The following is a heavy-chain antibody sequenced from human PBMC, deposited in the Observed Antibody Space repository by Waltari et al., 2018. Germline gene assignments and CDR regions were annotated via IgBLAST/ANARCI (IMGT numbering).Heavy chain of an antibody. CDR1: GGSISSGSYY. D-gene: IGHD6-19*01. J-gene: IGHJ3*02. V-gene: IGHV4-61*02. CDR3: AREDIAVAGTVAFDI. Sequence: QVQLQESGPGLVKPSQTLSLTCTVSGGSISSGSYYWSWIRQPAGKGLEWIGRIYTSGSTNYNPSLKSRVTISVDTSKNQFSLKLSSVTAADTAVYYCAREDIAVAGTVAFDIWGQGTMVTVSS. CDR2: IYTSGST.